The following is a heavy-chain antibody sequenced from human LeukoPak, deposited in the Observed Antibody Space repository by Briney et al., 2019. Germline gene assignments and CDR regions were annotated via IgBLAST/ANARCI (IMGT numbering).Heavy chain of an antibody. Sequence: GGSLRLSCAASGFTFSSYAMSWVRQAPGKGLEWGSAISGSGGSTYYADSVKGRFTISRDNSKNTLYLQMNSLRAEDTAVYYCAKINYDYVWGSYRYKPYYFDYWGQGTLVTVSS. J-gene: IGHJ4*02. CDR1: GFTFSSYA. CDR3: AKINYDYVWGSYRYKPYYFDY. D-gene: IGHD3-16*02. CDR2: ISGSGGST. V-gene: IGHV3-23*01.